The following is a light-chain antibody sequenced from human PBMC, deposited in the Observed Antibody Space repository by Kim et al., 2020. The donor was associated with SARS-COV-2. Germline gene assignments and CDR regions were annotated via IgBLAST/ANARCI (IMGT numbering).Light chain of an antibody. CDR1: QGISSA. CDR3: QQFNYLIT. CDR2: DAS. Sequence: AIQFTQSPSSLSASVGDRVTITCRASQGISSALAWYQQKPGKAPKLLIYDASILESGVPSRFSGSGSGTDFTLTISSLQPEDFATYYCQQFNYLITFGQGTRLEIK. J-gene: IGKJ5*01. V-gene: IGKV1-13*02.